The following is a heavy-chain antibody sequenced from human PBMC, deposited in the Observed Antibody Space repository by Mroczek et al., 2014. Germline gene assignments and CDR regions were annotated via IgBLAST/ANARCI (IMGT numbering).Heavy chain of an antibody. Sequence: QVQLQESGAGLLKPSETLSLTCAVYGGSVQWLLLELDPPAPREGAGVDWEINHSGSTNYNPSLKSRVTISVDTSKNQFSLKLSSVTAADTAVYYCARSGLGYSNYVSYYYYMDVWGKGTTVTVSS. V-gene: IGHV4-34*01. D-gene: IGHD4-11*01. CDR3: ARSGLGYSNYVSYYYYMDV. CDR2: INHSGST. CDR1: GGSVQWLL. J-gene: IGHJ6*03.